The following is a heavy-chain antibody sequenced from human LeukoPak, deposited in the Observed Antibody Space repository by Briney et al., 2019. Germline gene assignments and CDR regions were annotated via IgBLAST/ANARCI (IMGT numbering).Heavy chain of an antibody. V-gene: IGHV4-30-2*05. J-gene: IGHJ4*02. CDR3: ARGLSFRSSKDLAAPQFDY. D-gene: IGHD6-6*01. Sequence: PSETLSLTCAVSGGSISSGGYSWSWIRQPPGKGLEWIGYIYHSGSTYYNPSLKSRVTISVDTSKNQFSLKLSSVTAADTAVYYCARGLSFRSSKDLAAPQFDYWGQGTLVTVSS. CDR2: IYHSGST. CDR1: GGSISSGGYS.